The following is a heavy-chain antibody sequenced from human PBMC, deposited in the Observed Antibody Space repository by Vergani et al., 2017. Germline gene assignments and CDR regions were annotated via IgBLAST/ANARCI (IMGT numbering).Heavy chain of an antibody. V-gene: IGHV1-58*02. Sequence: QMQLVQSGPEVKKPGTSVKVSCKASGFTFTSSAMQWVRQARGQRLEWIGWIVVGSGNTNYAQKFQERVTITRVMSTSTAYMELSSLRSEDTAVYYCAARLGXCSSTSCYQGAFDIWGQGTMVTVSS. D-gene: IGHD2-2*01. J-gene: IGHJ3*02. CDR2: IVVGSGNT. CDR1: GFTFTSSA. CDR3: AARLGXCSSTSCYQGAFDI.